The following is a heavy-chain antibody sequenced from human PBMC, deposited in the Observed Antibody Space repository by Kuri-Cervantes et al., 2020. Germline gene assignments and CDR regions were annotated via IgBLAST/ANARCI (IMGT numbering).Heavy chain of an antibody. V-gene: IGHV4-34*01. CDR3: ARDPAPGYYGSGTPGWFDP. Sequence: SAVYGGSFGGYYWSWIRQPAGKGLEWVGEINHSGSTNYNTSHKSRVTISVDTSKNQFSLKLSSVDAADTAVYYCARDPAPGYYGSGTPGWFDPWGQGTLVTVSS. D-gene: IGHD3-10*01. CDR2: INHSGST. CDR1: GGSFGGYY. J-gene: IGHJ5*02.